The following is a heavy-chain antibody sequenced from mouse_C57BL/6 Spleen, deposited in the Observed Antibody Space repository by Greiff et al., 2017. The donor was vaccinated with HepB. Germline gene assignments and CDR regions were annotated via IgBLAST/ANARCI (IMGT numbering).Heavy chain of an antibody. Sequence: QVQLQQSGAELVKPGASVKLSCKASGYTFTSYWMQWVKQRPGQGLEWIGEIDPSDSYTNYNQKFKGKATLTVDTSPSTAYMQLSSLTSEDSAVYYCARSFYWGQGTTLTVSS. J-gene: IGHJ2*01. CDR2: IDPSDSYT. V-gene: IGHV1-50*01. CDR3: ARSFY. CDR1: GYTFTSYW.